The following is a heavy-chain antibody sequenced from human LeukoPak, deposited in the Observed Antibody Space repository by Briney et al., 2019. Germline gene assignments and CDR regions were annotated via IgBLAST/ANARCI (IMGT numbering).Heavy chain of an antibody. Sequence: GESLKLSCKGSGYSFTSYWIGWVRQMPGKGLKWMGIIYPGDSDARYSPSFQGQVTISADKSISTAYLQWSSLKASDTAIYCARRRDLYSGSYYPFDYWGQGTLVTVSS. CDR3: ARRRDLYSGSYYPFDY. CDR2: IYPGDSDA. V-gene: IGHV5-51*01. J-gene: IGHJ4*02. D-gene: IGHD1-26*01. CDR1: GYSFTSYW.